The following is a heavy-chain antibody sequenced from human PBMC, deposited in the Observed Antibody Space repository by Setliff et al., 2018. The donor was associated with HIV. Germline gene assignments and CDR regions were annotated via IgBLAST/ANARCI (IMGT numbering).Heavy chain of an antibody. Sequence: GGSLRLSCAASGFTFSRYSMNWVRQAPGRGLEWVSSISSSSDYIYYAGSVKGRFTISRDNAKNSLYLQMNSLRAEDTAVYYCASSYYGSGSYGDAFDIWGQGTMVTVSS. CDR3: ASSYYGSGSYGDAFDI. V-gene: IGHV3-21*01. CDR1: GFTFSRYS. D-gene: IGHD3-10*01. J-gene: IGHJ3*02. CDR2: ISSSSDYI.